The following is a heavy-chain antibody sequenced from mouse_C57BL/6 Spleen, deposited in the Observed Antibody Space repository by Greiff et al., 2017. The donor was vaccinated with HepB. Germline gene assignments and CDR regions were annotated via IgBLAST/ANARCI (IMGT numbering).Heavy chain of an antibody. CDR1: GYTFTSYW. CDR3: ARWYYDYGYAMDY. V-gene: IGHV1-50*01. D-gene: IGHD2-4*01. J-gene: IGHJ4*01. Sequence: QVQLQQPGAELVKPGASVKLSCKASGYTFTSYWMQWVKQRPGPGLEWIGEIDPSDSYTNYNQKFKGKATLTVDTSSSTAYMQLSSLTSEDSAVYYCARWYYDYGYAMDYWGQGTSVTVSS. CDR2: IDPSDSYT.